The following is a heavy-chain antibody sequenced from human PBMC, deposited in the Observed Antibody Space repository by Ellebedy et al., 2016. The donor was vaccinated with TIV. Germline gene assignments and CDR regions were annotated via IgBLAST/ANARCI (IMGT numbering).Heavy chain of an antibody. CDR3: AKDLRYDYDSSGYFDY. J-gene: IGHJ4*02. V-gene: IGHV3-30*18. CDR2: ISHDGTNK. CDR1: GFTFSSYG. Sequence: GESLKISCAASGFTFSSYGMHWVRRAPGKGLEWVADISHDGTNKYYANSVKGRFIISGDNSKNTLYLQMNSLRAEDTAVYYCAKDLRYDYDSSGYFDYWGQGTLVTVSS. D-gene: IGHD3-22*01.